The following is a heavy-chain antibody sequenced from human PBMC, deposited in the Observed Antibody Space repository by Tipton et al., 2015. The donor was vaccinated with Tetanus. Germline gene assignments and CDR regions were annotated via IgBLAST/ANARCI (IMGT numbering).Heavy chain of an antibody. D-gene: IGHD3-22*01. V-gene: IGHV4-39*01. CDR2: INYIQGT. Sequence: TLSLTCTVFGGSISSSTYYWGWIRQPPGKGLEWIGTINYIQGTYHNPSLKSRVTISVDTAKNQFSLNLTSVTAADTAVYYCARPHYYDSSGYYYDQFFQHWGQGTLVAVSS. CDR1: GGSISSSTYY. J-gene: IGHJ1*01. CDR3: ARPHYYDSSGYYYDQFFQH.